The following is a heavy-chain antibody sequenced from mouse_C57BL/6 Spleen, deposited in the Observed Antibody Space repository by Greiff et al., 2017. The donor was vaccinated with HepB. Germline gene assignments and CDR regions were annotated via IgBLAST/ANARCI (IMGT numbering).Heavy chain of an antibody. J-gene: IGHJ2*01. Sequence: VKVVESGAELAKPGASVKLSCKASGYTFTSYWMHWVKQRPGQGLEWIGYINPSSGYTKYNQKFKEKATLTADKSSSTDYMQLSSLTYEDSAVYYCAREIDYYGSSLDYWGQGTTLTVSS. V-gene: IGHV1-7*01. CDR3: AREIDYYGSSLDY. CDR2: INPSSGYT. CDR1: GYTFTSYW. D-gene: IGHD1-1*01.